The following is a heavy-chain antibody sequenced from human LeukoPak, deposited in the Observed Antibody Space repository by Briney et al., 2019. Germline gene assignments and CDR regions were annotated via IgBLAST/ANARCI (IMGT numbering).Heavy chain of an antibody. D-gene: IGHD2-15*01. CDR2: IKEDGTEE. J-gene: IGHJ4*02. CDR1: GFTFSSYW. CDR3: ARDTQGYFDY. Sequence: PGGSLRLSCAASGFTFSSYWMSWVRQAPGKGLEWVANIKEDGTEESYVDSVKGRFTISRDNAKNSLYLQMHSLRAEDTAVYYCARDTQGYFDYWGQGTLVTVSS. V-gene: IGHV3-7*01.